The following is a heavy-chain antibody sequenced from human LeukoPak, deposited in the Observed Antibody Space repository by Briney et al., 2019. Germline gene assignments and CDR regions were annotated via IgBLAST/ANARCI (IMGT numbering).Heavy chain of an antibody. V-gene: IGHV4-4*09. Sequence: SETLSLTCTVSGASINSYYWSWIRQTPGKGLEWIGYIYTSETTKYNPSLRSRVSISIDTSKNQFSLRLSSMTAADTAVYYCARHRSPSSLSYFDIWGQGTLVIVYS. D-gene: IGHD6-19*01. CDR2: IYTSETT. CDR3: ARHRSPSSLSYFDI. J-gene: IGHJ4*02. CDR1: GASINSYY.